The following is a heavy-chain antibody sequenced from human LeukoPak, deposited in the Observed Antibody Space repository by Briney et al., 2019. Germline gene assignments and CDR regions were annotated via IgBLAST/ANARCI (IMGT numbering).Heavy chain of an antibody. J-gene: IGHJ4*02. CDR3: ASSFYYDSRDY. Sequence: SQTLSLTCVVYGGSFSGYFWSWIRQPPGKGLEWIGEVTPSGSTNYSPSLKSRVSISIDTSKKKLSLRLTSVTAADSAVYYCASSFYYDSRDYWGQGTLVTVSS. V-gene: IGHV4-34*01. D-gene: IGHD3-22*01. CDR1: GGSFSGYF. CDR2: VTPSGST.